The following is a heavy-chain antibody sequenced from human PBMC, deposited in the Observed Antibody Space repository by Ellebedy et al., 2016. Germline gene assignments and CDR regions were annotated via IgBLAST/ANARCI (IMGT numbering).Heavy chain of an antibody. CDR3: ARHRNYYDSSGPWWYFDL. V-gene: IGHV5-51*01. CDR1: GYSFTSYW. CDR2: IYPGDSDT. Sequence: GESLKISCKGSGYSFTSYWIGWVRQMPGKGLEWMGIIYPGDSDTRYSPSFQGQVTISADKSISTAYLQWSSLKASDTAMYYYARHRNYYDSSGPWWYFDLWGRGTLVTVSS. D-gene: IGHD3-22*01. J-gene: IGHJ2*01.